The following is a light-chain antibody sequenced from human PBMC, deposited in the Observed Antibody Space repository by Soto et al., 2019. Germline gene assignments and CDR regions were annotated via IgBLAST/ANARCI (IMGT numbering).Light chain of an antibody. CDR3: QQRYSWPPWT. J-gene: IGKJ1*01. Sequence: EIVLTQSPATLSLSPGERATLSCRASQSVSDYLAWYQQRPGHAPRLLIYDASTRATGIPARFSGSGSGTDFTLTISSLEPEDFAVYFCQQRYSWPPWTFGQGTKVDIK. CDR2: DAS. CDR1: QSVSDY. V-gene: IGKV3-11*01.